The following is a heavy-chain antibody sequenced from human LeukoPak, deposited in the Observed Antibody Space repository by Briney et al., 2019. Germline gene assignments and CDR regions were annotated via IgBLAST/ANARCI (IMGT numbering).Heavy chain of an antibody. V-gene: IGHV1-2*02. D-gene: IGHD3-9*01. CDR2: INPNSGGT. Sequence: ASVKVSCKASGYTFTGYYMHWVRQAPGQGLEWMGWINPNSGGTNYAQKFQGRVTMTRDTSISTAYMELSRLRSDDTAVYYCARASCYDILTGYSGILDYWGQGTLVTVSS. CDR3: ARASCYDILTGYSGILDY. J-gene: IGHJ4*02. CDR1: GYTFTGYY.